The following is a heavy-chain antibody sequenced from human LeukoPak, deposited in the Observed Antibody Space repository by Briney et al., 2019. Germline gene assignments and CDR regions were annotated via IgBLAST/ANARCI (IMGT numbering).Heavy chain of an antibody. D-gene: IGHD6-19*01. V-gene: IGHV1-8*03. CDR1: GYTFFSHD. J-gene: IGHJ3*02. CDR2: MNPKRGNT. CDR3: ARDTSGQTRADDAFDI. Sequence: ASVKVSCKASGYTFFSHDINWVRQATGQGLEWMGWMNPKRGNTGYAQKFQARITISRDTSRNTAYMELNSLISEDTAVYFCARDTSGQTRADDAFDIWGQGTMVTVSS.